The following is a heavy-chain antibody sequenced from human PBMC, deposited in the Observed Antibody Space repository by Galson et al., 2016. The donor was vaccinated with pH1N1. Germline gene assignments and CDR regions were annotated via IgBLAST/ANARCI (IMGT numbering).Heavy chain of an antibody. CDR3: ARISIFGVVIKMYGMDV. D-gene: IGHD3-3*01. CDR2: ISSSGSTI. CDR1: GFTFSSYE. Sequence: SLRLSCAASGFTFSSYEMNWVRQAPGKGLEWVSYISSSGSTIYYADSVKGRFTISRDKAKNSLDLQMNSLRAEDTAVYYCARISIFGVVIKMYGMDVWGQGTTVTVSS. J-gene: IGHJ6*02. V-gene: IGHV3-48*03.